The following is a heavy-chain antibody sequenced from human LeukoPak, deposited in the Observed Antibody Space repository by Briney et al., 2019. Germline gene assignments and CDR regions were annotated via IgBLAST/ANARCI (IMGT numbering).Heavy chain of an antibody. Sequence: TGGSLRLSCAASGFTFSSYGMSWVRQAPGKGLEWVSAISGSGGSTYYADSVKGRFTISRDNSKNTLYLQMNSLRTEDTALYYCAKDMLRNSKIPGELWGWGQGTLVTVSS. CDR1: GFTFSSYG. V-gene: IGHV3-23*01. J-gene: IGHJ4*02. CDR3: AKDMLRNSKIPGELWG. CDR2: ISGSGGST. D-gene: IGHD2-21*01.